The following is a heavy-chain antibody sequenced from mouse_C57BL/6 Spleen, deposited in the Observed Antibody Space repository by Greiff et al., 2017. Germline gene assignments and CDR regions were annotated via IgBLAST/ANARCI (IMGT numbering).Heavy chain of an antibody. CDR2: ISSGGSYT. Sequence: EVHLVESGGDLVKPGGSLKLSCAASGFTFSSYGMSWVRPTPDKRLEWVATISSGGSYTYYPDSVKGRFTISRDNAKNTLYLQMSSRKSEDTAMYYCARLIYYYGTDAMDYWGQGTSVTVSS. CDR3: ARLIYYYGTDAMDY. V-gene: IGHV5-6*01. J-gene: IGHJ4*01. D-gene: IGHD1-1*01. CDR1: GFTFSSYG.